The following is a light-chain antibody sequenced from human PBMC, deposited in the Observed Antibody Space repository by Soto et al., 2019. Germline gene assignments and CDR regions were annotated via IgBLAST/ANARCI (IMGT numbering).Light chain of an antibody. V-gene: IGLV1-47*02. J-gene: IGLJ1*01. CDR1: TSNIGTFY. CDR2: LGD. Sequence: QSVLTQPPSASWTPGQTVTISCSGSTSNIGTFYVYWYQQLPGTAPKLLIYLGDQRASGVSDRFSGSKYGTSASLAINGLRSDDEADYYCAAWDDNLYAYVFGSGAKLTVL. CDR3: AAWDDNLYAYV.